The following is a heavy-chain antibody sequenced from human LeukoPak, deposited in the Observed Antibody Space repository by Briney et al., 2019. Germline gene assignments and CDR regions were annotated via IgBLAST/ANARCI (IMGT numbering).Heavy chain of an antibody. CDR3: AKGRIAVAPYYGMDV. CDR1: GFTFDDYA. CDR2: IYSEGTT. J-gene: IGHJ6*02. D-gene: IGHD6-19*01. V-gene: IGHV3-23*03. Sequence: GGSLRLSCAASGFTFDDYAMHWVRQAPGKGPEWVSLIYSEGTTSYADSVKGRFTISRDNSNNTVDLQMNSLRAEDTAIYYCAKGRIAVAPYYGMDVWGRGTTVSVSS.